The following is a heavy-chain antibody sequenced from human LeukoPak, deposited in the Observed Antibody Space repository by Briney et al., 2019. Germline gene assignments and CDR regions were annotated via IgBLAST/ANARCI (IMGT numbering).Heavy chain of an antibody. V-gene: IGHV1-18*01. CDR2: ITAYNGNT. J-gene: IGHJ6*03. CDR1: GYTFTSYV. D-gene: IGHD2-2*01. CDR3: ARSRYCSSTSCRIYYYYMDV. Sequence: ASVKVSCKASGYTFTSYVISWVRQPPGQGLDWMGWITAYNGNTNYAQKFQGRVTMTRDTSISTAYMELSRLRSDDTAVYYCARSRYCSSTSCRIYYYYMDVWGKGTTVTISS.